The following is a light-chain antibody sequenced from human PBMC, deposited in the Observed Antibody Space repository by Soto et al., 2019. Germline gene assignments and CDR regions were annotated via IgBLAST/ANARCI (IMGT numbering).Light chain of an antibody. CDR3: QSSDTSLGGYYV. J-gene: IGLJ1*01. Sequence: QSVLTQPPSVSGARGQRVTISCTGSSSSIGAGFDVHWFQHFPGTAPKLLIYGTTNRPSGVPDRFSGSKSGASASLAITGLQAEDEADYYCQSSDTSLGGYYVFGTGTKLTVL. CDR1: SSSIGAGFD. V-gene: IGLV1-40*01. CDR2: GTT.